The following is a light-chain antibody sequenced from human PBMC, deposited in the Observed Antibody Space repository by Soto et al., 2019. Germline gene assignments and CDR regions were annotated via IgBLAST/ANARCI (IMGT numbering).Light chain of an antibody. J-gene: IGKJ5*01. Sequence: EIVLTQSPCTLSLSPGERATLSCRASQSVSSNLAWYQQKPGQAPRLLIYGASTRATGIPARFSGSGSGTEFTLTISSLQSEDFAVYYCQQYNNWPPITFGQGTRLENK. CDR3: QQYNNWPPIT. V-gene: IGKV3D-15*01. CDR1: QSVSSN. CDR2: GAS.